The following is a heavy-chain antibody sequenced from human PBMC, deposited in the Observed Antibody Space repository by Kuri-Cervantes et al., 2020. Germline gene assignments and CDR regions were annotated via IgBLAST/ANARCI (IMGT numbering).Heavy chain of an antibody. V-gene: IGHV4-59*01. CDR3: ARGTDYDILTGYFLPYFDY. Sequence: SETLSLTCTVSGGSISSYYWSWSRQPPGKGLEWIGYIYYSGSTNYNLSLKSRVTISVDTSKNQFSLKLSSVTAADTAVYYCARGTDYDILTGYFLPYFDYWGQGTLVTVSS. D-gene: IGHD3-9*01. J-gene: IGHJ4*02. CDR1: GGSISSYY. CDR2: IYYSGST.